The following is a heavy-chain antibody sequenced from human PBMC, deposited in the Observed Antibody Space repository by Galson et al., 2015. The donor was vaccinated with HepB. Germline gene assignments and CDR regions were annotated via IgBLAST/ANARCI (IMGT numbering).Heavy chain of an antibody. D-gene: IGHD1-26*01. CDR1: GFTFSSYA. Sequence: SLRLSCAASGFTFSSYAMHWVRQAPGKGLEWVAVISYDGSNKYYADSVKGRFTISRDNSKNTLYLQMNSLRAEDTAVYYCARSQFSIVGATRGSPNNDAFDIWGQGTMVTVSS. CDR2: ISYDGSNK. CDR3: ARSQFSIVGATRGSPNNDAFDI. J-gene: IGHJ3*02. V-gene: IGHV3-30*04.